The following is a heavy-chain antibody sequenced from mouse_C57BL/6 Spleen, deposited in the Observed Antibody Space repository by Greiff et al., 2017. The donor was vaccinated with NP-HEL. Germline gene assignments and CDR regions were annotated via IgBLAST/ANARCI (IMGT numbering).Heavy chain of an antibody. D-gene: IGHD2-3*01. CDR2: ISDGGSYT. CDR1: GFTFSSYA. J-gene: IGHJ2*01. CDR3: ARGEWLLLDYFDY. Sequence: EVQGVESGGGLVKPGGSLKLSCAASGFTFSSYAMSWVRQTPEKRLEWVATISDGGSYTYYPDNVKGRFTIPRDNAKNKLYLQMSHLKSEDTAMYFCARGEWLLLDYFDYWGQGTTLTVSS. V-gene: IGHV5-4*01.